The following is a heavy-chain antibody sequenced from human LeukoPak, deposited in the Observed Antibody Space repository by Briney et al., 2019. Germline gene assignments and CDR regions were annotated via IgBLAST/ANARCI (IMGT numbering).Heavy chain of an antibody. Sequence: GGSPRLSCAASGFDFSTYSMHWVRRAPGRGLEWLSYIDGSSSTIYYADSVKGRFTISGDNAKNSLYLQMNSLRAEDTAVFYCARGGARSSSYYYYGMDVWGLGTTVTVSS. CDR3: ARGGARSSSYYYYGMDV. D-gene: IGHD6-13*01. V-gene: IGHV3-48*01. CDR2: IDGSSSTI. J-gene: IGHJ6*02. CDR1: GFDFSTYS.